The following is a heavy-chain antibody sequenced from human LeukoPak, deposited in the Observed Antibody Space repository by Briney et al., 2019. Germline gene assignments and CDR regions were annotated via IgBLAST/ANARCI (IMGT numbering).Heavy chain of an antibody. V-gene: IGHV3-11*06. CDR1: GFTFSDYY. Sequence: GGSLRLSCAASGFTFSDYYMSWIRQAPGKGLEWVSYIAPSSSYADYTDSVTGRFTISRDNAKNSLYLHMNSLRAEDTAVYYCASDSYSPEYFQHWGQGTLATVSS. J-gene: IGHJ1*01. CDR3: ASDSYSPEYFQH. D-gene: IGHD2-15*01. CDR2: IAPSSSYA.